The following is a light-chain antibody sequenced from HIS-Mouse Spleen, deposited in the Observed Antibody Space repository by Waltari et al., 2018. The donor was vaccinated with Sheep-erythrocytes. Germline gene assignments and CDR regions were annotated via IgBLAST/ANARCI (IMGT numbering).Light chain of an antibody. CDR3: SSYAGSNNWV. J-gene: IGLJ3*02. V-gene: IGLV2-8*01. Sequence: QSALTQPPSASGSPGQPFTISSTGTSSAGGGYNLVSWYQQHPGKAPKLMIYEVSKRPSGVPDRFSGSKSGNTASLTVSGLQAEDEADYYCSSYAGSNNWVFGGGTKLTVL. CDR2: EVS. CDR1: SSAGGGYNL.